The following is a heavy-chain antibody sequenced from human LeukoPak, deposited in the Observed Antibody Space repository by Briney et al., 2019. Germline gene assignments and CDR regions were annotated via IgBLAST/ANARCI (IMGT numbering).Heavy chain of an antibody. CDR3: ASAGYYGSGSLYFDY. CDR1: GFTFSSYG. V-gene: IGHV3-30*02. Sequence: GGSLRLSCAASGFTFSSYGMHWVRQAPGKGPEWVAFIRYDGSNKYYADSVKGRFTISRDNSKNTLYLQMNSLRAEDTAVYYCASAGYYGSGSLYFDYWGQGTLVTVSS. J-gene: IGHJ4*02. D-gene: IGHD3-10*01. CDR2: IRYDGSNK.